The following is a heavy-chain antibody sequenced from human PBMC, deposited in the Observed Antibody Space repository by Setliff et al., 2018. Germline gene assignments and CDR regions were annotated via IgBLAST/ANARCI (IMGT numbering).Heavy chain of an antibody. J-gene: IGHJ3*02. V-gene: IGHV4-34*01. CDR3: ARGPRYSGSYSDAFDI. CDR1: GGSFSGYY. Sequence: PSETLSLTCAVYGGSFSGYYWSWIRQPPGKGPEWIGEIDQSGITNYNPSLKSRVTISVDTSKNQFSLNLSSVTAADTAVYYCARGPRYSGSYSDAFDIWGQGTMVTVSS. D-gene: IGHD1-26*01. CDR2: IDQSGIT.